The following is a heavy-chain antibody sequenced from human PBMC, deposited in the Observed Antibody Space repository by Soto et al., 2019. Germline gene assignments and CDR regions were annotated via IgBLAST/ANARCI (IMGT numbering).Heavy chain of an antibody. Sequence: QVQLVQSGAEVKKPGASVKVSCKASGYTFTRYAIHWVRQAPGQGLEWMGWINTGSGSSRYSQNFQGRVTITRDTSASTAYMELTSLIFEDTGVYHSARKRAVSANFFDYWGQGTLDTVSS. CDR3: ARKRAVSANFFDY. D-gene: IGHD6-25*01. J-gene: IGHJ4*02. CDR2: INTGSGSS. CDR1: GYTFTRYA. V-gene: IGHV1-3*04.